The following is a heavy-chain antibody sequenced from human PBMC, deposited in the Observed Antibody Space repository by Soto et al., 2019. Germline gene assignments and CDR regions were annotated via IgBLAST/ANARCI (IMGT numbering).Heavy chain of an antibody. CDR3: AKDISSGYCSSTSCLTIYYYYGMDV. V-gene: IGHV3-43*01. D-gene: IGHD2-2*01. CDR1: GFTFDDYT. J-gene: IGHJ6*02. CDR2: ISWDGGST. Sequence: EVQLVESGGVVVQPGGSLRLSCAASGFTFDDYTMHWVRQAPGKGLEWVSLISWDGGSTYYADSVKGRFTISRDNSKNSLYLQMNSLRTEDTALYYCAKDISSGYCSSTSCLTIYYYYGMDVWGQGTTVTVSS.